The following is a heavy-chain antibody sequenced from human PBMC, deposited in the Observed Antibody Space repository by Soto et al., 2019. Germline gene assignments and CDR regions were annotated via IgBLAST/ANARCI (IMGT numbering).Heavy chain of an antibody. J-gene: IGHJ6*02. CDR2: IIPIFGTA. CDR3: ARGGAPKILEWLPYYGMDV. V-gene: IGHV1-69*13. D-gene: IGHD3-3*01. Sequence: ASVKVSCKASGDTFSSYAISWVRQAPGQGLEWMGGIIPIFGTANYAQKFQGRVTITADESTSTAYMELGSLRSEETAVYYCARGGAPKILEWLPYYGMDVWGQGTTVTVSS. CDR1: GDTFSSYA.